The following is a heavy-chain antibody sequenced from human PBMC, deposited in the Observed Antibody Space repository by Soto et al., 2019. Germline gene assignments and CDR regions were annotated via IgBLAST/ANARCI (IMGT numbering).Heavy chain of an antibody. D-gene: IGHD4-17*01. V-gene: IGHV1-69*13. CDR3: ARDRPVTTSSPDYYGMDV. CDR2: IIPIFGTA. J-gene: IGHJ6*02. CDR1: GGTFSSYA. Sequence: ASVKVSCKASGGTFSSYAISWVRQAPGQGLEWMGGIIPIFGTANYAQKFQGRVTITAVESTSTAYMELSSLRSEDTAVYYCARDRPVTTSSPDYYGMDVWGQGTTVTVSS.